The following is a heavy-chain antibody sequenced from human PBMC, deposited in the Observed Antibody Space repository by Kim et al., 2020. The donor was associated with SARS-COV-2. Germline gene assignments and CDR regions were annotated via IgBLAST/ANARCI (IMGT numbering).Heavy chain of an antibody. Sequence: GGSLRLSCAASGFTFSTSPMGWVRQAPGKGLEWVSRISWDGKRTYYADSVKGRDTISSDKSKNTLYLHMNSLRVEDTAVYYCAKGVTNSGFDYWGQGTQVTVSS. D-gene: IGHD4-17*01. CDR1: GFTFSTSP. CDR2: ISWDGKRT. J-gene: IGHJ4*02. V-gene: IGHV3-23*01. CDR3: AKGVTNSGFDY.